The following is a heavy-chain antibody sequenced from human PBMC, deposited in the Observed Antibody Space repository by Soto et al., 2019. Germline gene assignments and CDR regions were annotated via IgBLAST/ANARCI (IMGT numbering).Heavy chain of an antibody. Sequence: GGSLRLACAASGFTFRSYGMPWVRQAPGKGLEWVAVISYDGSNKYYADSVKGRFTISRDNSKNTLYLQMNSLRAEDTAVYYCAKDLVGYSSSSYFDYWGQGTLVTVSS. D-gene: IGHD6-13*01. CDR3: AKDLVGYSSSSYFDY. V-gene: IGHV3-30*18. CDR2: ISYDGSNK. J-gene: IGHJ4*02. CDR1: GFTFRSYG.